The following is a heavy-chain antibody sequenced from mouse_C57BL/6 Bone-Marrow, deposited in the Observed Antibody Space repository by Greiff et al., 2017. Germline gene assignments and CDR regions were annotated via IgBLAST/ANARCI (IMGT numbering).Heavy chain of an antibody. CDR2: IYIGNGYT. V-gene: IGHV1-58*01. J-gene: IGHJ4*01. CDR3: ARTGYGSSHYAMDY. D-gene: IGHD1-1*01. CDR1: GYTFTSYG. Sequence: VQLQQSGAELVRPGSSVKMSCKTSGYTFTSYGINWVKQRPGQGLEWIGYIYIGNGYTEYNEKFKGKATLTADKSSSTAYMQFSSLTSEDSAIYYCARTGYGSSHYAMDYWGQGTSVTVSS.